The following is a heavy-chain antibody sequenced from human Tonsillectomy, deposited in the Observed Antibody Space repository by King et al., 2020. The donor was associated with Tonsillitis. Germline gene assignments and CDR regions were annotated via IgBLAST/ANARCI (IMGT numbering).Heavy chain of an antibody. J-gene: IGHJ4*02. D-gene: IGHD5-12*01. CDR1: GFTFSTYS. CDR3: ATSIVATDAYFDY. CDR2: ISSSSSYM. Sequence: QLVQSGGGLVKPGGSLRLSCAASGFTFSTYSMNWVRQAPGKALEWVSSISSSSSYMYYADSVKGRFTISRDNAKNSLYLQMNSLRAEDTAVYYCATSIVATDAYFDYWGQGTLVTVSS. V-gene: IGHV3-21*01.